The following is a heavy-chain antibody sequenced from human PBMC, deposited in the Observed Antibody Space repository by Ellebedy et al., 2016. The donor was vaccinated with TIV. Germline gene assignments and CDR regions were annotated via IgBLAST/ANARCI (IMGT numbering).Heavy chain of an antibody. Sequence: GESLKISCAASGFTFSSYWMHWVRQAPGKGLVWVSRINSDGSSTSYADSVKGRFTISRDNAKNTLYLQMNSLRAEDTAVYYCATVYSYGDFDYWGQGTLVTVSS. V-gene: IGHV3-74*01. CDR1: GFTFSSYW. J-gene: IGHJ4*02. CDR2: INSDGSST. D-gene: IGHD5-18*01. CDR3: ATVYSYGDFDY.